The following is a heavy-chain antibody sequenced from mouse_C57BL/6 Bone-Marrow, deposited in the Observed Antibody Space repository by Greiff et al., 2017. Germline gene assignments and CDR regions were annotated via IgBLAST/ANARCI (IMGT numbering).Heavy chain of an antibody. Sequence: EVQLVESGGGLVQPKGSLKLSCAASGFTFNTYAMHWVRQAPGKGLEWVARIRSKSSNYATYYADSVKDRFTISRDDSQSMLYLQMNNLKTEDTAMYYCVRDEGGTDYYAMDYWGQGTSVTVSS. J-gene: IGHJ4*01. CDR2: IRSKSSNYAT. CDR3: VRDEGGTDYYAMDY. V-gene: IGHV10-3*01. CDR1: GFTFNTYA. D-gene: IGHD4-1*01.